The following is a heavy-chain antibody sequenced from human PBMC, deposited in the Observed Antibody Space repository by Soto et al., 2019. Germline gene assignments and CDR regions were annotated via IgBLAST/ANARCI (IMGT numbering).Heavy chain of an antibody. CDR3: ATAPRQAAMVNFDY. CDR1: GYTLTELS. V-gene: IGHV1-24*01. D-gene: IGHD5-18*01. Sequence: ASVKVSCKASGYTLTELSMHWVRQAPGKGLEWMGGFDPEDGETIYAQKFQGRVTMTEDTSTDTAYMELSSLRSEDTAVYYCATAPRQAAMVNFDYWGQGTLVTVSS. CDR2: FDPEDGET. J-gene: IGHJ4*02.